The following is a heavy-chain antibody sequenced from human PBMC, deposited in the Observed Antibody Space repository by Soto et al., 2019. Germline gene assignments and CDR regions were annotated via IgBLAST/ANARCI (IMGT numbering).Heavy chain of an antibody. CDR3: ARVVGSSGWYYGSFDI. V-gene: IGHV4-34*01. CDR2: INYSGST. Sequence: PSETLSLTCAVSGGSISGYYWSWIRQPPGKGLEWIGEINYSGSTNYNPSLKSRVTISVDTSKNQFSLKLSSVTAADTAVYYCARVVGSSGWYYGSFDIWGPGTMVTVSS. J-gene: IGHJ3*02. D-gene: IGHD6-19*01. CDR1: GGSISGYY.